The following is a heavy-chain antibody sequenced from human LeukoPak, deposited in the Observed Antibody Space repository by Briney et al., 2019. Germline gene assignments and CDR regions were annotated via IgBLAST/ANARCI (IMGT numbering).Heavy chain of an antibody. J-gene: IGHJ4*02. CDR2: ISYDGSNE. D-gene: IGHD3-10*01. Sequence: PRGSLRLSCAASGFTFSSYVMHWVRQAPGKGLEWVAIISYDGSNEYYADSVKGRFTISRDNSKNTLYLEMNSLRAEDTAVYYCAKDIGSYYDYWGQGILVTVSS. CDR3: AKDIGSYYDY. CDR1: GFTFSSYV. V-gene: IGHV3-30*04.